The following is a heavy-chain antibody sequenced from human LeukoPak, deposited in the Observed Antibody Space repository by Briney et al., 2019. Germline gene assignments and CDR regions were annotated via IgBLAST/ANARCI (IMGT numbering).Heavy chain of an antibody. J-gene: IGHJ4*02. D-gene: IGHD2-2*02. CDR1: GFTFSSYA. V-gene: IGHV3-23*01. CDR2: INVISNT. Sequence: PGGSLRLSCAASGFTFSSYAMHWVRQAPGKGLDWVSGINVISNTYYADSVKGRFTISRDNSKNTLYLQMNSLRAEDTAVYYCASKRQGTTSCYNYWGRGTLVTVSS. CDR3: ASKRQGTTSCYNY.